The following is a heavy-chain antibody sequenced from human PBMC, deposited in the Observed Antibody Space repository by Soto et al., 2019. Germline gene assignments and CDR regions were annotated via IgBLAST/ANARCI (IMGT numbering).Heavy chain of an antibody. CDR3: ARVGDCSSTSCRYYYYYGMDV. Sequence: QVQLVQSGAEVKKPGASVKVSCKASGYTFTNYGISWVRQAPGQGLEWMGWISAYNGNTNYAQKLQGRVTMTTDTHTSTAYRALGSRRSDDTAVYYCARVGDCSSTSCRYYYYYGMDVWGQGTTVTVSS. J-gene: IGHJ6*02. D-gene: IGHD2-2*01. V-gene: IGHV1-18*01. CDR1: GYTFTNYG. CDR2: ISAYNGNT.